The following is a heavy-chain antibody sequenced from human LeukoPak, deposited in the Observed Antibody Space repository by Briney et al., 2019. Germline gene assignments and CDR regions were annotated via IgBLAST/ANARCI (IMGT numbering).Heavy chain of an antibody. Sequence: PGGSLRLSCAASGFTGSSNYMSWVRRAPGKGLEGVSVIYSGGSTYYANSVKGRFTISRHNSKNMLNLQMNSLRAEDTAVYYCARGPHSAYGFDYWGQGTLVTVSS. CDR2: IYSGGST. D-gene: IGHD5-12*01. V-gene: IGHV3-53*04. CDR1: GFTGSSNY. CDR3: ARGPHSAYGFDY. J-gene: IGHJ4*02.